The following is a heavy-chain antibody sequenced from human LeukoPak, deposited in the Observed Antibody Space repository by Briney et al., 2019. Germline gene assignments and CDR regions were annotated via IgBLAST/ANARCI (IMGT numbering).Heavy chain of an antibody. CDR2: INQDGSEK. V-gene: IGHV3-7*01. J-gene: IGHJ4*02. CDR3: ARDGSSSWYAY. D-gene: IGHD6-13*01. Sequence: PGGSLRLSCAASGFTLSSYWMSWVRQAPGKGLEWVANINQDGSEKYYVDSVKGRFTIFRDNAKNSLYLQMSSLRAEDRAVYYCARDGSSSWYAYWGQGTPVTVSS. CDR1: GFTLSSYW.